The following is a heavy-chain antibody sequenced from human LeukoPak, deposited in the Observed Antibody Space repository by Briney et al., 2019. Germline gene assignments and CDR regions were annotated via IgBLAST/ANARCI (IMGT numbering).Heavy chain of an antibody. J-gene: IGHJ4*02. CDR3: ARVGPTMVATPPSFGDY. CDR2: IKQDGSEK. Sequence: GGSLRLSCAASGFTFSSYWMSWVRQAPGKGLEWVANIKQDGSEKYYVDSVKGRFTISRDNAKNSLYLQMNSLRAEDTAVYYCARVGPTMVATPPSFGDYWGQGTLVTVSS. D-gene: IGHD4/OR15-4a*01. CDR1: GFTFSSYW. V-gene: IGHV3-7*01.